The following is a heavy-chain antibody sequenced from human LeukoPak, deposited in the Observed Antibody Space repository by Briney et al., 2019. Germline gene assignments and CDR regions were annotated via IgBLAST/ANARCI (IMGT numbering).Heavy chain of an antibody. J-gene: IGHJ4*02. CDR2: IYSGGST. Sequence: GGSLRLSCAASGFTFSDYYMNWVRQAPGKGLEWVSIIYSGGSTYYADSVKGRFTISRDNSKNTVYLQMNSLRAEDTAVYYCARTLAESGNYFDYWGLGTLVSVSS. D-gene: IGHD2-15*01. CDR3: ARTLAESGNYFDY. V-gene: IGHV3-53*01. CDR1: GFTFSDYY.